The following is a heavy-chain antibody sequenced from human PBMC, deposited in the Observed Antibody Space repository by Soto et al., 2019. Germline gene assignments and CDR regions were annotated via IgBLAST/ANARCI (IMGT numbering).Heavy chain of an antibody. V-gene: IGHV3-15*07. J-gene: IGHJ4*02. Sequence: GGSLRLSCAASGFTFSNAWMNWVRQAPGKGLEWVGRIKSKTDGGTTDYAAPVKGRFTISRDDSKNTLYLQINSLKTEDTAVYYCTTGQWLAYYFDYWGQGTLVTVSS. CDR1: GFTFSNAW. CDR2: IKSKTDGGTT. CDR3: TTGQWLAYYFDY. D-gene: IGHD6-19*01.